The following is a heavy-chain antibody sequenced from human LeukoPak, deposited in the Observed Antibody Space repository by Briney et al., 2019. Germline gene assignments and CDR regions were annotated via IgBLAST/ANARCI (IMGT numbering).Heavy chain of an antibody. D-gene: IGHD2-21*02. V-gene: IGHV1-3*01. Sequence: ASVKVSCKASGYTFTSYAMHWVRQAPGQRLEWMGWINAGNGNTKYSQKFQGRVTITRDTSASTAYMELSSLRSEDTAVYYCARRPLIVVATAPDCWGQGTLVTVSS. CDR3: ARRPLIVVATAPDC. CDR2: INAGNGNT. J-gene: IGHJ4*02. CDR1: GYTFTSYA.